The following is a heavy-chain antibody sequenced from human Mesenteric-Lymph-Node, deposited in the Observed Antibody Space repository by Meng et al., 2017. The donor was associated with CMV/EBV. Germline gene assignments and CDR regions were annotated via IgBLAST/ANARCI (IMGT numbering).Heavy chain of an antibody. Sequence: QLPLRESGPGLVKPSDTLSLSCIVSGDSISHSTYYWTWIRQPPGQGLEWIVSVHHSGTTYYNPSPKGRLTISVDTSANLFSLRLTTVTAADTATYYCARRGNYDSDYSEYWGQGTLVTVSS. CDR1: GDSISHSTYY. D-gene: IGHD3-22*01. J-gene: IGHJ4*02. CDR2: VHHSGTT. CDR3: ARRGNYDSDYSEY. V-gene: IGHV4-39*01.